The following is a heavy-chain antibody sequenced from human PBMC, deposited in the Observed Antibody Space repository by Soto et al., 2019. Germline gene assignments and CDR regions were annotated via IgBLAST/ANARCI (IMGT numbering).Heavy chain of an antibody. D-gene: IGHD3-10*01. CDR2: ISAYNGNT. V-gene: IGHV1-18*01. CDR1: GYTFTSYG. Sequence: ASVKVSCKASGYTFTSYGISWVRQAPGQGLEWMGWISAYNGNTNYAQKLQGRVTMTADASTSTAYMELSSLRSEDTAVYYCARAWNGSGSYWITDYYYGMDVWGQGTTVTVSS. CDR3: ARAWNGSGSYWITDYYYGMDV. J-gene: IGHJ6*02.